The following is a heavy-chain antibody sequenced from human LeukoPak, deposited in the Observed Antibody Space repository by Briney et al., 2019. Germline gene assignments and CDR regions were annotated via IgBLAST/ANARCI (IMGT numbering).Heavy chain of an antibody. D-gene: IGHD6-13*01. J-gene: IGHJ6*02. Sequence: GGSLRLSCAASGFTFSSYSMNWVRQAPGKGLEWVSSISSSSSYIYYADSVKGRFTISRDNAKNSLYLQMNSLRAEDTAVYYCARELKQLVLKNDYYYGMDVWGQGTTVTVSS. CDR1: GFTFSSYS. CDR3: ARELKQLVLKNDYYYGMDV. CDR2: ISSSSSYI. V-gene: IGHV3-21*01.